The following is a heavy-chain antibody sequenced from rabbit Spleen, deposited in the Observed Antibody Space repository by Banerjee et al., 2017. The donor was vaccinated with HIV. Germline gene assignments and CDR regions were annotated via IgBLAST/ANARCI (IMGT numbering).Heavy chain of an antibody. D-gene: IGHD8-1*01. CDR3: ARDTGSSFSSYGMDL. V-gene: IGHV1S40*01. CDR2: IDTGSSGFT. CDR1: GVSFSANSY. J-gene: IGHJ6*01. Sequence: LVESGGDLVKPGASLTLTCTASGVSFSANSYMCWVRQAPGKGLEWIACIDTGSSGFTYFASWAKGRFTISKTSSTTVTLQMTSLTAADTATYFCARDTGSSFSSYGMDLWGQGTLVTVS.